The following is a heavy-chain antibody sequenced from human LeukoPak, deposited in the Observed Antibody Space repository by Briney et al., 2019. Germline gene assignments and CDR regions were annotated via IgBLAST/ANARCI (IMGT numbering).Heavy chain of an antibody. CDR1: GGSISSYY. CDR3: ARDGALDY. V-gene: IGHV4-59*01. J-gene: IGHJ4*02. Sequence: PSETLSPTCTVSGGSISSYYWSWIRQPPGKGLEWIGYIYYSGSTNYNPSLKSRVTISVDTSKNQFSLKLSSVTAADTAVYYCARDGALDYWGQGTLVTVSS. CDR2: IYYSGST. D-gene: IGHD1-26*01.